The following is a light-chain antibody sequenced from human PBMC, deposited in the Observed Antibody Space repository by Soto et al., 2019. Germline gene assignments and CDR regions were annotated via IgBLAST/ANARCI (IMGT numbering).Light chain of an antibody. CDR1: SSDVGGYNY. J-gene: IGLJ2*01. V-gene: IGLV2-14*01. Sequence: QSVLTQPASVSGSPGQSITISCTGTSSDVGGYNYVSWYQQHPGKAPKFMIYDVSNRPSGVSNRFSGSKSGNTASLTISGLQPEDEADYYCSSYTSSSTLVFGGGTKLTVL. CDR3: SSYTSSSTLV. CDR2: DVS.